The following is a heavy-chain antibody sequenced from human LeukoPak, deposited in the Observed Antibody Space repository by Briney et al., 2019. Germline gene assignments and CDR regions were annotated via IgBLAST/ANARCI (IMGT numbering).Heavy chain of an antibody. J-gene: IGHJ4*02. V-gene: IGHV1-2*02. Sequence: GASVKVSCKASGYTFTGYYMHWVRQAPGQGLEWMGWINPNSGGTNYAQKFQGRVTMTRDTSISTAYMELSRLRSDDTAVYYFARGFLIFGVVWSPVDYWGQGTLVTVSS. CDR1: GYTFTGYY. CDR2: INPNSGGT. D-gene: IGHD3-3*01. CDR3: ARGFLIFGVVWSPVDY.